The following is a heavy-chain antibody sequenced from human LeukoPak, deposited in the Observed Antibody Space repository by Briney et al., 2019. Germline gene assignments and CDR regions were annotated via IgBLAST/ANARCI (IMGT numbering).Heavy chain of an antibody. Sequence: GGSLRLSCSASGFTFSSSAMSWVGRAPGKGLEWVSAFGTSGDRTFYADSVKGRFTISRDNSRTTLYLQMNSLRAEDTAVYYCARGWLHFDYWGQGTLVTVSS. CDR1: GFTFSSSA. D-gene: IGHD3-22*01. CDR2: FGTSGDRT. J-gene: IGHJ4*02. V-gene: IGHV3-23*01. CDR3: ARGWLHFDY.